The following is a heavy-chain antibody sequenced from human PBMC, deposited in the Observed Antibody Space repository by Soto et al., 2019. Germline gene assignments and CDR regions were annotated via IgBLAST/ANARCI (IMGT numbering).Heavy chain of an antibody. CDR1: GDSVGSENYY. J-gene: IGHJ4*02. CDR2: IYYSGTT. V-gene: IGHV4-61*01. D-gene: IGHD1-26*01. Sequence: SETLSLTCTVSGDSVGSENYYWARIRQSPKKGLEWIGYIYYSGTTNYNSHLKSRVSLSVDTSRNQFSLSLTSVTAADTAVYFCARSQRGRTAFTFDYWGQGVLVTVSS. CDR3: ARSQRGRTAFTFDY.